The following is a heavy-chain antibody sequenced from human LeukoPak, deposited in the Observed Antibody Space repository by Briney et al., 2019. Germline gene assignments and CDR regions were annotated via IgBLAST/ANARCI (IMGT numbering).Heavy chain of an antibody. V-gene: IGHV3-15*01. J-gene: IGHJ4*02. CDR3: TTASGHFDWLLLDDY. Sequence: GGSLRLSCAASGFTFSNAWMSWVRQAPGKGLEWVGRIKSKTDGGATDYAAPVKGRFTISRDDSKNTLYLQMNSLKTEDTAVYYCTTASGHFDWLLLDDYWGQGTLVTVSS. CDR1: GFTFSNAW. D-gene: IGHD3-9*01. CDR2: IKSKTDGGAT.